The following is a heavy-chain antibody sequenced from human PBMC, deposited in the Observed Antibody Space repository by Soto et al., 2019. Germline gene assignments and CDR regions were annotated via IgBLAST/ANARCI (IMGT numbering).Heavy chain of an antibody. CDR1: GYSFTSYW. D-gene: IGHD4-17*01. CDR2: IDPSDSYT. J-gene: IGHJ6*02. Sequence: LKISCKGSGYSFTSYWISWVRQMPGKGLEWMGRIDPSDSYTNYSPSFQGHVTISADKSISTAYLQWSSLKASDTAMYYCATLPITVTTTGYYYYGMDVWGQGTTVTVSS. V-gene: IGHV5-10-1*01. CDR3: ATLPITVTTTGYYYYGMDV.